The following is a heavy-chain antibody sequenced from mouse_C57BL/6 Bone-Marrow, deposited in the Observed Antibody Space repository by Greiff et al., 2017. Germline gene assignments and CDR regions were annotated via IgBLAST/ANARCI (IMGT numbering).Heavy chain of an antibody. V-gene: IGHV1-75*01. CDR1: GYTFTDYY. CDR2: IFPGSGST. D-gene: IGHD1-1*01. Sequence: QVQLQQSGPALVKPGASVKISCKASGYTFTDYYINWVKQRPGQGLEWIGWIFPGSGSTYYNEKFKGKATLTVDKSSITAYMLHSSLTSEDSAVYFCASSSYSDYWGQGTTLTVSS. J-gene: IGHJ2*01. CDR3: ASSSYSDY.